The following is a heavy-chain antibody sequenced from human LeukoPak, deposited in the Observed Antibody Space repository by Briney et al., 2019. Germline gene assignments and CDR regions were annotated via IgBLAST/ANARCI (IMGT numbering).Heavy chain of an antibody. V-gene: IGHV4-38-2*02. CDR2: IYHSGST. CDR1: GYSISSGYY. CDR3: ARDPFIAAAFSNVFDP. J-gene: IGHJ5*02. Sequence: SETLSLTCTVSGYSISSGYYWGWIRQPPGKGLEWIGSIYHSGSTYYNPSLKSRVTISVDTSKNQFSLKLSSVTAADTAVYYCARDPFIAAAFSNVFDPWGQGTLVTVSS. D-gene: IGHD6-13*01.